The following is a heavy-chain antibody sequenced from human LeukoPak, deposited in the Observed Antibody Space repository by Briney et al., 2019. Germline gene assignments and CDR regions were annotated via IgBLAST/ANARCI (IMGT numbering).Heavy chain of an antibody. J-gene: IGHJ4*02. V-gene: IGHV1-69*01. Sequence: SVKVSCKASGGTFSSYAISWVRQAPGQVLEWMGGIIPIFGTANYAQKFQGRVTITADESTSTAYMELSSLRSEDTAVYYCAPYYYGSGSYPTIDYWGQGTLVTVSS. CDR2: IIPIFGTA. CDR3: APYYYGSGSYPTIDY. D-gene: IGHD3-10*01. CDR1: GGTFSSYA.